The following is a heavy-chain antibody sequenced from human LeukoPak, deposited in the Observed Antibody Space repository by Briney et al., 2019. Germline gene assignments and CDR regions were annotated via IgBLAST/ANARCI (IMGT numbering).Heavy chain of an antibody. CDR1: GFTFSSYS. D-gene: IGHD3-22*01. CDR3: ARSSYYYDSSGYYPLFDY. J-gene: IGHJ4*02. CDR2: ISSSSYI. Sequence: PGGSLRLSCAASGFTFSSYSMNWVRQAPGKGLEWVSSISSSSYIYYADSVKGRFTISRDNAKNSLYLQMNSLRAEDTAVYYCARSSYYYDSSGYYPLFDYWGQGTLVTVSS. V-gene: IGHV3-21*01.